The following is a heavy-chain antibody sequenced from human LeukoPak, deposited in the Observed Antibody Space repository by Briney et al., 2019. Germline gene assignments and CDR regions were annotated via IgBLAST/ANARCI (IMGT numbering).Heavy chain of an antibody. Sequence: SETLSLTCTVSGDSISSGGYYWSWIRQHPGKGLEWIGYIYYSGSTYYNPSLKSRVTISVDTSKNQFSLKLSSVTAADTAVYYCARGFSPPHYYFDYWGQGTLVTVSS. J-gene: IGHJ4*02. CDR2: IYYSGST. CDR3: ARGFSPPHYYFDY. D-gene: IGHD3-3*01. V-gene: IGHV4-31*03. CDR1: GDSISSGGYY.